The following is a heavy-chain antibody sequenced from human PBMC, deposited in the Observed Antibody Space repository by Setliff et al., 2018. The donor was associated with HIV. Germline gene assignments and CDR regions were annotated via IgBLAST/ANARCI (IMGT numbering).Heavy chain of an antibody. V-gene: IGHV3-66*02. Sequence: PGGSLRLSCVASGFTVISKSMSWVRQAPGKGLEWVSVIYSGGSTYYADSVKGRFTISRDNSKNTLFLQMGSLRPEDMAVYYCARGPTSRYFDWSFSGARGTFNYWGQGTLVTSPQ. CDR1: GFTVISKS. J-gene: IGHJ4*02. CDR2: IYSGGST. D-gene: IGHD3-9*01. CDR3: ARGPTSRYFDWSFSGARGTFNY.